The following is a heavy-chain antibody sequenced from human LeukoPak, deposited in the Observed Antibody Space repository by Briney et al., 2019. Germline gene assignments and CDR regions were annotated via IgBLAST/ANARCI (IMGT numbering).Heavy chain of an antibody. J-gene: IGHJ4*02. CDR1: GFTFSSYA. D-gene: IGHD2-2*01. V-gene: IGHV3-23*01. CDR2: ISGSGGST. CDR3: AKDSPGYCSSTSCLDYFDY. Sequence: HSGGSLRLSCAASGFTFSSYAMSWVRQAPGKGLEWVSAISGSGGSTYYADSVKGRFTISRDNSKNTLYLQMNSLRAEDTAVYYCAKDSPGYCSSTSCLDYFDYWGQGTLVTVSS.